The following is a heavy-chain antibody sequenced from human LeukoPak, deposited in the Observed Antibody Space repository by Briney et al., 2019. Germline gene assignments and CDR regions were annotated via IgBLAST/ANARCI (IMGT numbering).Heavy chain of an antibody. Sequence: GSSVKVSCKASGGTFSSYAISWVRQAPGQGLEWMGWISAYNGNTNYAQKLQGRVTMTTDTSTSTAYMELRSLRSDDTAVYYCARGDDSSGYYYYYYMDVWGKGTTVTVSS. CDR3: ARGDDSSGYYYYYYMDV. CDR2: ISAYNGNT. CDR1: GGTFSSYA. V-gene: IGHV1-18*01. D-gene: IGHD3-22*01. J-gene: IGHJ6*03.